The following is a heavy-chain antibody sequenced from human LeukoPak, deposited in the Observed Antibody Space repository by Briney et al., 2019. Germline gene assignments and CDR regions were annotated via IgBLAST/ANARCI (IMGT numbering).Heavy chain of an antibody. CDR3: ARPPIAVAGTNGY. V-gene: IGHV3-30-3*01. CDR1: GFTFSSYA. J-gene: IGHJ4*02. CDR2: ISYDGSNK. D-gene: IGHD6-19*01. Sequence: GGSLRLSCAASGFTFSSYAMHWVRQAPGKGLEWVAVISYDGSNKYYADSVKGRFTISRDNSKNTLYLQMNSLRAEDTAVYYCARPPIAVAGTNGYWGQGTLVTVSS.